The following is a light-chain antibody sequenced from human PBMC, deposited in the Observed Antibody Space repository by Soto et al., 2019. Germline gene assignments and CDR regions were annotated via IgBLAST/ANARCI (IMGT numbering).Light chain of an antibody. CDR3: QQRSDWPRT. J-gene: IGKJ2*01. Sequence: ETVLTQSPATPSLSPGERATLSCRASQSVSSSLAWYQQKPGQAPRLLIYDASNRATGIPARFSGSGSGTDFTLTISSLEPEDFAVYYCQQRSDWPRTFGQGTKLEIK. CDR2: DAS. CDR1: QSVSSS. V-gene: IGKV3-11*01.